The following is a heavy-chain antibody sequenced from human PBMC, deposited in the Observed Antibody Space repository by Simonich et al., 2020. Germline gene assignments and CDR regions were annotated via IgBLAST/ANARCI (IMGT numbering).Heavy chain of an antibody. CDR1: GFTFRSYA. J-gene: IGHJ5*02. V-gene: IGHV3-23*01. Sequence: EVQLLESGGGLVQHGGSLRLSCAASGFTFRSYAMSWVRQAQGKGHAWVPAISCSGHSTYYANSVKGRFTISRDNSKNTLYLQMNSLRAEDTAVYYCAKDSSLVGATDWFDPWGQGTLVTVSS. CDR2: ISCSGHST. D-gene: IGHD1-26*01. CDR3: AKDSSLVGATDWFDP.